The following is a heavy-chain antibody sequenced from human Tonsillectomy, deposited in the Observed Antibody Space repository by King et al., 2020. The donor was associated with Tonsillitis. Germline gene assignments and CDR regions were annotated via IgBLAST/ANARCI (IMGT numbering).Heavy chain of an antibody. CDR1: GGSISSYY. J-gene: IGHJ5*02. Sequence: QLQESGPGLVKPSETLSLTCTVSGGSISSYYWSWIRQPPGKGLEWIGYIYYSGSTNYNPSLKSRVTISVDTSKNQFSLKLSSVTAVDTAVYYCARERGAEFDPWGQGTLVTVSS. D-gene: IGHD1-26*01. CDR2: IYYSGST. V-gene: IGHV4-59*01. CDR3: ARERGAEFDP.